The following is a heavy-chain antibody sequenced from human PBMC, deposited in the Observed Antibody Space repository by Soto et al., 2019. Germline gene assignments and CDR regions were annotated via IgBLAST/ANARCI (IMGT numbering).Heavy chain of an antibody. Sequence: GESLKISCKGSGYSFTSYWIGWVRQMPGKGLEWMGIIYPGDSDTRYSPSFQGQVTISADKSISTAYLQWSSLKASDTAMYYCARLGQQLVLPPHWFDPWGQGTLVTVSS. CDR3: ARLGQQLVLPPHWFDP. CDR1: GYSFTSYW. J-gene: IGHJ5*02. D-gene: IGHD6-13*01. V-gene: IGHV5-51*01. CDR2: IYPGDSDT.